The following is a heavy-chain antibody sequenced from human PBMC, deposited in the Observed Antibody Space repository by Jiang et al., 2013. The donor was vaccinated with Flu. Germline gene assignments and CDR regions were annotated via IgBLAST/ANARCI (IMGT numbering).Heavy chain of an antibody. CDR1: GGSFSGYY. J-gene: IGHJ4*02. D-gene: IGHD3-10*01. CDR2: INHSGST. V-gene: IGHV4-34*01. CDR3: ATKGSGSHPGRYFDY. Sequence: GSGLVKPSETLSLTCGVYGGSFSGYYWSWIRQPPGKGLEWIGEINHSGSTKYNPSLKSRVTISVDTSKNQFSLKLTSVTAADTAVYYCATKGSGSHPGRYFDYWGQGTLVTVSS.